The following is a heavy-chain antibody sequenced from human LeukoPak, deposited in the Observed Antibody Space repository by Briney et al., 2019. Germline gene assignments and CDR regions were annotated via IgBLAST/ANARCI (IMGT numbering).Heavy chain of an antibody. CDR1: GGSISSYY. V-gene: IGHV4-59*12. CDR2: IYYSGST. D-gene: IGHD2-2*02. CDR3: ASYNYYYYYMDV. Sequence: PSETLSLTCTVSGGSISSYYWSWIRQPPGKGLEWIGYIYYSGSTYYNPSLKSRVTISVDTSKNQFSLKLSSVTAADTAVYYCASYNYYYYYMDVWGKGTTVTVSS. J-gene: IGHJ6*03.